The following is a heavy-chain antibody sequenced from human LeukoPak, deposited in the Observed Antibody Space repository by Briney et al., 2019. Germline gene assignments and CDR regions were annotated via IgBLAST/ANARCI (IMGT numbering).Heavy chain of an antibody. J-gene: IGHJ4*02. D-gene: IGHD6-19*01. V-gene: IGHV3-48*03. CDR3: ASSLSSGWGPVDDY. Sequence: GGSLRFSCAASGITFSNYEMNWVRQAPGKGLEWVSYINPGGSNRFYAGSVRGRFAIYRDDAKKSVYLQMNSLRAEDTAVYYCASSLSSGWGPVDDYWGQGIMVTVSS. CDR2: INPGGSNR. CDR1: GITFSNYE.